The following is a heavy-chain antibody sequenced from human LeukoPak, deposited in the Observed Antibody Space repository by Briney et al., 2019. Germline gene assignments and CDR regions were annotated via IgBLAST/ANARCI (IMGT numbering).Heavy chain of an antibody. D-gene: IGHD3-10*01. J-gene: IGHJ4*02. V-gene: IGHV4-31*11. Sequence: PSETLSLTCAVSGGSISSGGYSWSWIRQPPGKGLEWIGYIYYSGSTYYNPSLKSRVTISVDTSKNQFSLKLSSVTAADTAVYYCASSITMVRGVIGYWGQGTLVTVSS. CDR1: GGSISSGGYS. CDR3: ASSITMVRGVIGY. CDR2: IYYSGST.